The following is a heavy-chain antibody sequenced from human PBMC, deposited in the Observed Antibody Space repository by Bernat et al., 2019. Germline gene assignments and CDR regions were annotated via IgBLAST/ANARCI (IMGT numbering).Heavy chain of an antibody. Sequence: EVQLLESGGGLEQPGGSLRLSCAASGFTFSSYAMSWVRQAPGKGLEWVSAISGSDGATYYADPVKGRFTISRDNSKNTLYLQMNSLRVEDTAVYYCAKYRAPGPPNYDSWGQGTLVTVSS. CDR1: GFTFSSYA. V-gene: IGHV3-23*01. CDR2: ISGSDGAT. D-gene: IGHD5-24*01. CDR3: AKYRAPGPPNYDS. J-gene: IGHJ4*02.